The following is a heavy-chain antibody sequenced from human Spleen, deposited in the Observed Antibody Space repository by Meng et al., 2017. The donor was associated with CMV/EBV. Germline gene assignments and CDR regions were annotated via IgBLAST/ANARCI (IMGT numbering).Heavy chain of an antibody. CDR1: GFTFSSYA. J-gene: IGHJ6*02. V-gene: IGHV3-33*06. CDR2: IWLDGSNK. CDR3: AKDNRGSGYYYYGMDV. Sequence: GESLKISCAASGFTFSSYAMHWVRQAPGKGLEWVAVIWLDGSNKYYADSVKGRFTIARDNSKNLVYLQMNSLRAEDTAVYYCAKDNRGSGYYYYGMDVWGQGTTVTVSS. D-gene: IGHD2-15*01.